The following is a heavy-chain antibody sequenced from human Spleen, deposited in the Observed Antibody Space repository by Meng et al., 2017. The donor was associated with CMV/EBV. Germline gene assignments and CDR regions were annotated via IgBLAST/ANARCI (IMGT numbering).Heavy chain of an antibody. CDR2: INPNSGGT. D-gene: IGHD1-1*01. Sequence: ASVKVSCKASGYTFTGYYMHWVRQAPGQGLEWMGWINPNSGGTNYAQKFQGRVTMTRDTSISTAYMELSRLRSDDTAVYYCARDIVERHYYYYGMDVWRQGTTVTVSS. CDR3: ARDIVERHYYYYGMDV. CDR1: GYTFTGYY. V-gene: IGHV1-2*02. J-gene: IGHJ6*02.